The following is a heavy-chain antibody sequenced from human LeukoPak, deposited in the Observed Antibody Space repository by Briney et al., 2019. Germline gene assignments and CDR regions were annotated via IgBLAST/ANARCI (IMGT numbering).Heavy chain of an antibody. V-gene: IGHV1-18*01. CDR1: GYTFTNYG. D-gene: IGHD3-16*02. CDR3: ARDLVTFGGVIVSHI. J-gene: IGHJ3*02. Sequence: GASVKVSCKASGYTFTNYGISWVRQAPGQGLEWMGWISAYNGNTNYAQKLQGRVTMTPDTSTSTAYMELRSLRSDDTAVYYCARDLVTFGGVIVSHIWGQGTMVTVSS. CDR2: ISAYNGNT.